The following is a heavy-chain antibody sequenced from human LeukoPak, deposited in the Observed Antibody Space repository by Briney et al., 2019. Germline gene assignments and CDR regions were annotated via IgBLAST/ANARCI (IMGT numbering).Heavy chain of an antibody. J-gene: IGHJ3*02. CDR2: IYYSGST. Sequence: SETLSLTCTVPGGSISSYYWSWIRQPPGKGLEWSGYIYYSGSTNYNPSLKSRVTISVDTSKNQFSLKLSSVTGADTAVYYCARFSSGWTDAFDIWGQGTMVTVSS. CDR1: GGSISSYY. D-gene: IGHD6-19*01. V-gene: IGHV4-59*08. CDR3: ARFSSGWTDAFDI.